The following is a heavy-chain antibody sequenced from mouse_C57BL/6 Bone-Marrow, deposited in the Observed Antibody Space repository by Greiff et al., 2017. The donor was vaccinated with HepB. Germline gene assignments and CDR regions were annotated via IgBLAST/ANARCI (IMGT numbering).Heavy chain of an antibody. CDR2: IDPSDSYT. CDR3: ARTPFAY. Sequence: VQLQQPGAELVRPGTSVKLSCKASGYTFTSYWMHWVKQRPGQGLEWIGVIDPSDSYTNYNQKFKGKATLTVDTSSSTAYMQLSSLTSEDSAVYYCARTPFAYRGQGTLVTVSA. J-gene: IGHJ3*01. V-gene: IGHV1-59*01. CDR1: GYTFTSYW.